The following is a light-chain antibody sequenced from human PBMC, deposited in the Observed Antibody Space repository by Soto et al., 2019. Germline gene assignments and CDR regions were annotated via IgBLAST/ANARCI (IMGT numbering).Light chain of an antibody. J-gene: IGKJ1*01. V-gene: IGKV1-27*01. CDR1: TGIGSY. CDR3: QIYNSAPRT. Sequence: DIQLTQSPSSLSASVGDRVTIPCRASTGIGSYLDWYPQKPGKVPTILIYAASNLHSGVPSRFSGSGSGTDVTLNISSLQPEDVATYYCQIYNSAPRTFGQGTKVKL. CDR2: AAS.